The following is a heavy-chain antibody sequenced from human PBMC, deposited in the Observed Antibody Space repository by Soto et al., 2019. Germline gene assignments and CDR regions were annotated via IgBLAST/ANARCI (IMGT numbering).Heavy chain of an antibody. CDR1: GFTFSNAW. J-gene: IGHJ6*02. CDR3: TAPNQGYCSSTSCSGYYGMDV. Sequence: GGSLRLSCAASGFTFSNAWMSWVRQAPGKGLEWVGRIKSKTDGGTTDYAAPVKGRFTISRGDSKNTLYLQMNSLKTEDTAVYYCTAPNQGYCSSTSCSGYYGMDVWGQGTTVTVSS. V-gene: IGHV3-15*01. CDR2: IKSKTDGGTT. D-gene: IGHD2-2*01.